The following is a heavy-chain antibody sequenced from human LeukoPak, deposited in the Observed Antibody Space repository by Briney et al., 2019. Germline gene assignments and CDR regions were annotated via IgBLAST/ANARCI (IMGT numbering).Heavy chain of an antibody. CDR2: INSDGSST. CDR1: GFTFSSYW. CDR3: ARGYCSGGSCYLKTGNWFDP. D-gene: IGHD2-15*01. V-gene: IGHV3-74*01. Sequence: GGSLRLSCAASGFTFSSYWMHWVRQAPGKGLVWVSRINSDGSSTSYADSVEGRFTISRDNAKNTLYLQMNSLRAEDTAVYYCARGYCSGGSCYLKTGNWFDPWGQGTLVTVSS. J-gene: IGHJ5*02.